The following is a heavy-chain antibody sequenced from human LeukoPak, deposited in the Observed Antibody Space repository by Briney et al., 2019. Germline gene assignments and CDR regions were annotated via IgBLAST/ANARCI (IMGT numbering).Heavy chain of an antibody. J-gene: IGHJ5*02. CDR2: MNPNSGNT. D-gene: IGHD3-10*01. CDR1: GYTFTSYD. Sequence: ASVKVSCKASGYTFTSYDINWVRQATGQGLEWMGWMNPNSGNTGYAQKFQGRVTMTRNTSISTAYVELSSLRSEDTAVYYCARGTVAVRGPIAHWFDPWGQGTLVTVSS. V-gene: IGHV1-8*01. CDR3: ARGTVAVRGPIAHWFDP.